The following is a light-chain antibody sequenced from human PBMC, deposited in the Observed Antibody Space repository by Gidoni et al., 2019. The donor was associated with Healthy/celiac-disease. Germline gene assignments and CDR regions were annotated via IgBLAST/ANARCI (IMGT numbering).Light chain of an antibody. CDR2: KDS. J-gene: IGLJ2*01. Sequence: SYELTQPSSVSVSPGQTARITCSGDVLAKKYARWFQQKPGQAPVLVIYKDSERPSGIPARFSGSSSGTTVTLTISGAQVEYEADYYCYSAADNNLGVFGGGTKLTVL. CDR1: VLAKKY. V-gene: IGLV3-27*01. CDR3: YSAADNNLGV.